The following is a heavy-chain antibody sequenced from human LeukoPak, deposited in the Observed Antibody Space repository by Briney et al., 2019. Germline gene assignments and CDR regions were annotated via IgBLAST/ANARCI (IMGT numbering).Heavy chain of an antibody. CDR2: INQDGSQK. CDR1: GFTFGSCW. J-gene: IGHJ4*02. Sequence: GGSLRLSCAASGFTFGSCWMNWVRQTPGKGLEWVANINQDGSQKFYVDSVKGRFTISRDNSKNTLYLQMNSLRAEDTAVYYCAKDSTDPWFDYWGQGTLVTVSS. CDR3: AKDSTDPWFDY. V-gene: IGHV3-7*03.